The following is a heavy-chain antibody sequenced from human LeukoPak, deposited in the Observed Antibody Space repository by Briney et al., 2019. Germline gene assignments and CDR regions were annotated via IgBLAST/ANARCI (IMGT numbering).Heavy chain of an antibody. Sequence: ASVKVSCKASGYTFTGYYMHWVRQAPGQGLEWMVWINPNSCGTNYAQKFQGMVTMTRDTSISTAYMELSRLRSDDTAVYYGARDLSITMVRGVISLGYWGQGTLVTVSS. CDR3: ARDLSITMVRGVISLGY. J-gene: IGHJ4*02. V-gene: IGHV1-2*02. CDR2: INPNSCGT. D-gene: IGHD3-10*01. CDR1: GYTFTGYY.